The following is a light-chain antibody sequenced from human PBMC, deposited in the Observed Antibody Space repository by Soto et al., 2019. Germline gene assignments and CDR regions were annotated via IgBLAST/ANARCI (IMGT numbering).Light chain of an antibody. CDR2: WAS. Sequence: XIVMTQSPDXLAXXXGERATINCKSSQSVLYSSNNKNYLAWYQQKPGKPPKLLIYWASTRESGVXXXXXXXXXXXXXXXTISSLQAEDVAVYYCQQYYSTPYTFGQGTKLEIK. V-gene: IGKV4-1*01. J-gene: IGKJ2*01. CDR3: QQYYSTPYT. CDR1: QSVLYSSNNKNY.